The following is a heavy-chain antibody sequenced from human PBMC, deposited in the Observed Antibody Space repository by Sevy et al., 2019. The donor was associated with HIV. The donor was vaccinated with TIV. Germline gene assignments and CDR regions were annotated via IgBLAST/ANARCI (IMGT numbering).Heavy chain of an antibody. Sequence: GGSLRLSCAASGFTFSTYSMHWVRQAPGKGLEWVALIWFDGSNKYYADSVKGRFTISRDNSKNTLYLQMNSLRAEDTAVYSCAKAVADSNYYYGLDVWGQGTTVTVSS. CDR2: IWFDGSNK. CDR1: GFTFSTYS. J-gene: IGHJ6*02. D-gene: IGHD6-19*01. CDR3: AKAVADSNYYYGLDV. V-gene: IGHV3-33*06.